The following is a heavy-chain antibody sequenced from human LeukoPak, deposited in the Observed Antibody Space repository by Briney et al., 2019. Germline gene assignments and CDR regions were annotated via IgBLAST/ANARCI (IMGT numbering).Heavy chain of an antibody. Sequence: SENLSLTCTVSGGSISSSSYYWGWIRQPPGKGLEWIGSIYYSGSTYYNPSLKSRVTISVDRSKNQFSLKLSSVTAADTAVYYCARVTPQDYDFWSGFSDAFDIWGQGTMVTVSS. D-gene: IGHD3-3*01. CDR2: IYYSGST. CDR1: GGSISSSSYY. CDR3: ARVTPQDYDFWSGFSDAFDI. V-gene: IGHV4-39*07. J-gene: IGHJ3*02.